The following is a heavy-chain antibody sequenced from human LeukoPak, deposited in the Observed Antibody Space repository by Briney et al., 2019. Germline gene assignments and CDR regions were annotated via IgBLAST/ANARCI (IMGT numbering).Heavy chain of an antibody. D-gene: IGHD3-10*01. CDR3: ARRSYYYGSGSTNYFDY. CDR1: GGSFSGYY. V-gene: IGHV4-34*01. CDR2: INHSGST. J-gene: IGHJ4*02. Sequence: SETLSLTCAVYGGSFSGYYWSWIRQPPGKGLEWIGEINHSGSTNYNPSLKSRVTISVGTSKNQFSLKLSSVTAADTAVYYCARRSYYYGSGSTNYFDYWGQGTLVTVSS.